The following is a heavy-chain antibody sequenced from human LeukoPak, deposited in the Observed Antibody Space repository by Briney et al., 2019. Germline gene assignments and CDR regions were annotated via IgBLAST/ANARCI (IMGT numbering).Heavy chain of an antibody. V-gene: IGHV1-46*01. D-gene: IGHD3-10*01. Sequence: GASVTVSCKASGYTFTSFYIHWVRQAPGQGLEWMGIINPSGGSTSYAQKFQGRVTMTRDTSTSTVYMELSSLRSEDTAVYYCARGPMVRGVTTPPAYWGQGTLVTVSS. CDR1: GYTFTSFY. CDR2: INPSGGST. J-gene: IGHJ4*02. CDR3: ARGPMVRGVTTPPAY.